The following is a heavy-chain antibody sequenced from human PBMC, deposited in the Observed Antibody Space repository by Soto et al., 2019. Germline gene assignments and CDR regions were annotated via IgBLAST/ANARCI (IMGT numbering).Heavy chain of an antibody. Sequence: SVKVSCKASGFTFTSSAVQWVRQARGQRLEWIGWIVVGSGNTNYAQKFQERVTITRDMSTSTAYMSLSRLRSEDTAVYYCSKMTSGSYGRNYGMDVWGQGTTVTVSS. CDR3: SKMTSGSYGRNYGMDV. CDR1: GFTFTSSA. V-gene: IGHV1-58*01. D-gene: IGHD5-18*01. CDR2: IVVGSGNT. J-gene: IGHJ6*02.